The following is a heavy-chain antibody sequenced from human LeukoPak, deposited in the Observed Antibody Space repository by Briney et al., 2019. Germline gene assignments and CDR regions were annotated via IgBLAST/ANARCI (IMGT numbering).Heavy chain of an antibody. CDR1: GFTFSSYE. CDR2: IYSGGST. V-gene: IGHV3-66*01. Sequence: GGSLRLSCAASGFTFSSYEMNWVRQAPGKGLEWVSIIYSGGSTSYADSVKGRFTISRDNSKNTLYLQMNSLRAEDTAVYYCARRLEYSGSKGVFDYWGQGTLVTVSS. CDR3: ARRLEYSGSKGVFDY. J-gene: IGHJ4*02. D-gene: IGHD1-26*01.